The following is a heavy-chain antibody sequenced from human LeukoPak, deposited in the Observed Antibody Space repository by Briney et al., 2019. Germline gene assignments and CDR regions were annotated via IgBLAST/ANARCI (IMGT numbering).Heavy chain of an antibody. Sequence: ASVKVSCKASGYTFTGYCMHWVRQAPGQGLEWMGWINPNSGGTNYAQKFQGRVTMTRDTSISTAYMELSRLRSDDTAVYYCAREIQVRGVITTNNWFDPWGQGTLVTVSS. J-gene: IGHJ5*02. CDR1: GYTFTGYC. V-gene: IGHV1-2*02. CDR2: INPNSGGT. D-gene: IGHD3-10*01. CDR3: AREIQVRGVITTNNWFDP.